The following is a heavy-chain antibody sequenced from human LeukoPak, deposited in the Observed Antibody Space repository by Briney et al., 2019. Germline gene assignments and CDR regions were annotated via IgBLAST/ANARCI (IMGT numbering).Heavy chain of an antibody. CDR2: INPSGGST. CDR1: GYTFTSYY. Sequence: ASVKVSCKASGYTFTSYYMHWVRQAPGQGLEWMGIINPSGGSTSYAQKFQDRVTMTRDTSTSTVYMELSSLRSEDTTVYYCALSGSSLDYYFDYWGQGTLVTVSS. V-gene: IGHV1-46*01. CDR3: ALSGSSLDYYFDY. D-gene: IGHD1-26*01. J-gene: IGHJ4*02.